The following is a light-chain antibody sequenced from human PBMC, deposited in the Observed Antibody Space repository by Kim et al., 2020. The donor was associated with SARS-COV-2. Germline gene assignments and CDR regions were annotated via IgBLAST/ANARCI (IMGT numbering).Light chain of an antibody. CDR2: DVS. CDR3: SSYRSSSTLEV. CDR1: SSDVGGYNY. J-gene: IGLJ1*01. V-gene: IGLV2-14*03. Sequence: QSALTQPASVSGSPGQSITISCTGTSSDVGGYNYVSWYQQHPGKVPKLMIFDVSNRPSGVSNRFSGSKSGNTASLTISGLQAEDEADYYCSSYRSSSTLEVFGTGTKVTVL.